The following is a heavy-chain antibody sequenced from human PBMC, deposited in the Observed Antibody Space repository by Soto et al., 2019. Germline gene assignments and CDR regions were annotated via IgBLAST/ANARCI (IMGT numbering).Heavy chain of an antibody. CDR1: GYSFTSYW. J-gene: IGHJ6*02. D-gene: IGHD2-2*01. V-gene: IGHV5-51*01. CDR3: ARGGADELLCDDHYGMDV. CDR2: IYPGDSDT. Sequence: GESLKISCKGSGYSFTSYWIGWVRQMPGKGLEWMGIIYPGDSDTRYSPSFQGQVTISADKSISTAYLQWSSLKASDTAMYYCARGGADELLCDDHYGMDVWGQGTTVTVSS.